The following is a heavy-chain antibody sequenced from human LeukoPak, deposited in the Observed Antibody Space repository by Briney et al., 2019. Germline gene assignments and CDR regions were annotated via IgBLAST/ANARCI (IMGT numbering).Heavy chain of an antibody. CDR1: GGSFSGYY. CDR3: ARDSVVVVPAAIVPAFDI. V-gene: IGHV4-34*01. J-gene: IGHJ3*02. CDR2: INHSGST. D-gene: IGHD2-2*01. Sequence: SETLSFTCAVYGGSFSGYYWSWIRQPPGKGLEWIGEINHSGSTNYNPSLKSRVTISVDTSKNQFSLKLSSVIAADTAVYYCARDSVVVVPAAIVPAFDIWGQGTMVTVSS.